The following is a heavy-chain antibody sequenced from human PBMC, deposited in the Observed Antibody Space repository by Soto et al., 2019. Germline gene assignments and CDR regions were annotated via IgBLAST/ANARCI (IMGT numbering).Heavy chain of an antibody. D-gene: IGHD5-18*01. J-gene: IGHJ4*02. CDR3: ARHDGYSYGPSDY. Sequence: SETLSLTCTVSGGSISSSSYYWGWIRQPPGKGLEWIGSIYYSGSTYYNPSLKSRVTISVDTSKNQFSLKLSSVTAADTAVYYCARHDGYSYGPSDYWGQGTLVTVS. V-gene: IGHV4-39*01. CDR2: IYYSGST. CDR1: GGSISSSSYY.